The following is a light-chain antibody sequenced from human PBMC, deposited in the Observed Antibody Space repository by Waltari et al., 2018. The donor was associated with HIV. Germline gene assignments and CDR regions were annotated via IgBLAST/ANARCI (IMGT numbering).Light chain of an antibody. CDR3: AAWDVSLRGAYV. CDR1: NSATGSNY. V-gene: IGLV1-47*01. Sequence: QSVLPQPPSASGTPGQRVTSSCSGANSATGSNYVYVYQQLPGTAPKLLIYRNNQRPSGVPDRFSGSKSGTSASLAISGLRSEDEADYYCAAWDVSLRGAYVFGTGTKVAVL. J-gene: IGLJ1*01. CDR2: RNN.